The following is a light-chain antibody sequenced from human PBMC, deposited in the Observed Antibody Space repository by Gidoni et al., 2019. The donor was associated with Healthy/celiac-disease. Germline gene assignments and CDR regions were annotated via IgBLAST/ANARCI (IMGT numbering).Light chain of an antibody. CDR3: QQRSNWPPVT. V-gene: IGKV3-11*01. CDR2: DAP. J-gene: IGKJ4*01. CDR1: QSVSSY. Sequence: EIVLTQSPATLTLSPGERATLSCRASQSVSSYLAWYQQKPGQAPRLLIYDAPNRATGSPARFSGSGSATDVTLPISSLEPEDFAVYYCQQRSNWPPVTFGGGTKVEIK.